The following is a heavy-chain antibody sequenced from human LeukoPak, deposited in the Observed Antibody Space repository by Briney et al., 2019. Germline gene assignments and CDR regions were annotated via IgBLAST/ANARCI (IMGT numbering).Heavy chain of an antibody. D-gene: IGHD3-10*01. CDR1: GFTFSSYS. V-gene: IGHV3-21*01. CDR3: ARDSGFGSQSSLYYYYGMDV. Sequence: GGSLRLSCAASGFTFSSYSMNWVRQAPGKGLEWVSSISSSSSYIYYADSVKGRFTISRDNAKNSLYLQMNSLRAEDTAVYYCARDSGFGSQSSLYYYYGMDVWGQGTTVTVSS. CDR2: ISSSSSYI. J-gene: IGHJ6*02.